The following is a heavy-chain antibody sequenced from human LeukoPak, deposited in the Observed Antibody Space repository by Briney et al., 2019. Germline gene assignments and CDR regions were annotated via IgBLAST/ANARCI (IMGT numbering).Heavy chain of an antibody. CDR2: ISSSSSYI. V-gene: IGHV3-21*01. D-gene: IGHD6-13*01. CDR1: GFTFSSYS. CDR3: ARGVVAAADFDY. J-gene: IGHJ4*02. Sequence: PGGSLRLSCAASGFTFSSYSMNWVRQAPGKGLEWVSSISSSSSYIYYADSVKGRFTISRDNAKNSLYLQMNSLRAEDTAVYYCARGVVAAADFDYWGQGTLVIVS.